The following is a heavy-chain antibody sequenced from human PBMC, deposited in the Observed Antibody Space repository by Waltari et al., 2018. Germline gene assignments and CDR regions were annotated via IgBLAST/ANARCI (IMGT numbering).Heavy chain of an antibody. D-gene: IGHD3-10*01. CDR3: TTDIMLRVFSNV. V-gene: IGHV1-24*01. Sequence: QVQLVQSGAEVRKPGASVKVSCKVSGYSLSELSMHWVRQAPGNGLEWVGGLDPEDEETVYAQKFQGRVTMTEDTSTDTAYMELSSLRSDDTAVYYCTTDIMLRVFSNVWGQGTTVTVSS. J-gene: IGHJ6*02. CDR1: GYSLSELS. CDR2: LDPEDEET.